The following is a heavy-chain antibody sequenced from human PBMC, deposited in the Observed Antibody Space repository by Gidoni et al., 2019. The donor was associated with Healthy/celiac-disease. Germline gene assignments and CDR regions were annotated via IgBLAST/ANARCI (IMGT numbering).Heavy chain of an antibody. D-gene: IGHD3-3*01. J-gene: IGHJ6*02. V-gene: IGHV3-7*01. Sequence: EVQPVESGGGLVRPGGSLRLSCAASGFTFSSYCMSWVRQAPGQGLEWVANIKQDGSEKYYVDSVKGRFTISRDNAKNSLYLQMNSLRAEDTAVYYCAREYDFWSGYLNYYYYYGMDVWGQGTTVTVSS. CDR1: GFTFSSYC. CDR2: IKQDGSEK. CDR3: AREYDFWSGYLNYYYYYGMDV.